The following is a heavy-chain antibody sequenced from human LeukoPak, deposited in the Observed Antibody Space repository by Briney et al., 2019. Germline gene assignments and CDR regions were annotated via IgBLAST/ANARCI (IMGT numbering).Heavy chain of an antibody. V-gene: IGHV4-61*02. J-gene: IGHJ3*02. CDR2: IYSSGIF. Sequence: SQTLSLTCTVSSGSISSPPYYWSWIRQPAGKEVEWIGRIYSSGIFDYNPSLKSRVTLSIDTSKNSFSLRPSSVTATDTAVYYCARGPGSATKEAFDIWGQGTMVTVSS. CDR3: ARGPGSATKEAFDI. D-gene: IGHD2-8*01. CDR1: SGSISSPPYY.